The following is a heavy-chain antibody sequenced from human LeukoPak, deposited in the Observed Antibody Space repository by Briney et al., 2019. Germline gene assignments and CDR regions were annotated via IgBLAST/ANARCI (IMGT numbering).Heavy chain of an antibody. CDR3: AKNTVTTRFDYFDY. D-gene: IGHD4-17*01. V-gene: IGHV3-53*01. CDR1: GFSVSSNY. J-gene: IGHJ4*02. Sequence: GGSLRLSCAASGFSVSSNYMSWVRQAPGKGLEWVSVIYSGDRTYYADSVKGRFTISRDNSKNTLYLQMNSLRAEDTAVYYCAKNTVTTRFDYFDYWGQGTLVTVSS. CDR2: IYSGDRT.